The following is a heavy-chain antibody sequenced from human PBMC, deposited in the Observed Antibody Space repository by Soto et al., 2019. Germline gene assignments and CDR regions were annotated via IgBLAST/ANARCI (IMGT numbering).Heavy chain of an antibody. V-gene: IGHV3-23*01. Sequence: GGSLRLSCAASGFTISTFAMTWVRQAPGKGLESVCGMTGGGATIHYADSVKGRFTISRDNSRNVLYLQMDYLRDEDTAVYYCAKDASYNDCLWRMDSWGQGTLVTVSS. CDR1: GFTISTFA. CDR3: AKDASYNDCLWRMDS. CDR2: MTGGGATI. D-gene: IGHD2-21*02. J-gene: IGHJ4*02.